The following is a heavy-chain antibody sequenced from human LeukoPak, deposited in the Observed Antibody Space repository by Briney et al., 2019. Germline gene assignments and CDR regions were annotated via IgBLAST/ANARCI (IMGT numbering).Heavy chain of an antibody. D-gene: IGHD6-13*01. Sequence: SQTLSLTCAISGDSVSSNSAAWNWITQSPSRGLEWLGRTYYRSKWYNDYAVSVKSRITINPDTSKNQFSLQLNSVTPEDTAVYYCARDRDSIAAADPNWFDPWGQGTLVTVSS. V-gene: IGHV6-1*01. CDR2: TYYRSKWYN. CDR1: GDSVSSNSAA. CDR3: ARDRDSIAAADPNWFDP. J-gene: IGHJ5*02.